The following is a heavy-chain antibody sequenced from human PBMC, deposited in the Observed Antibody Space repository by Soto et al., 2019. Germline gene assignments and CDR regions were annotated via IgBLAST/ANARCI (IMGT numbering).Heavy chain of an antibody. J-gene: IGHJ4*02. CDR3: ARDGGSGWYPLDY. D-gene: IGHD6-19*01. V-gene: IGHV1-3*01. CDR2: VNAGNGNT. CDR1: GYTFTSYA. Sequence: ASVKVSCKASGYTFTSYAMHWVRQAPGQRLEWMGWVNAGNGNTKYSQKFQGRVTITRDTSASTAYIELSSLRSEDTAVYYCARDGGSGWYPLDYWGQGNLVTVSS.